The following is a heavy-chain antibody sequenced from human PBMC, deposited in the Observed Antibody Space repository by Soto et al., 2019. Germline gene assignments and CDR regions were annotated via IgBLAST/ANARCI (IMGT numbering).Heavy chain of an antibody. Sequence: QLQLQESGSGMVKPSQTLSLTCAVSGCSISSGGYSWSWIRQPPGKGLEWIGYIYHSGSTYYNPSLKSRVTISVDRSKNQFSLQLSSVTAADTAVYYCARASTTVTTLDYWGQGTLVTVSS. D-gene: IGHD4-17*01. CDR1: GCSISSGGYS. V-gene: IGHV4-30-2*01. J-gene: IGHJ4*02. CDR2: IYHSGST. CDR3: ARASTTVTTLDY.